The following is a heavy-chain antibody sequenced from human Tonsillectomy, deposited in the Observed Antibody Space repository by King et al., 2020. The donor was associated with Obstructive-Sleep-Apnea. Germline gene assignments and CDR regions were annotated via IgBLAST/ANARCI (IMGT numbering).Heavy chain of an antibody. Sequence: VQLQQGGAGLLKPSETLSLTCAVYGGSFSGYYWNWIRQPPGKGLEWIGEINHSGSTNYSPSLKSRVIISVDTSKNTFSLRLSSLTAADTAVYYCARGTYYHGSWSYRYHYAMDVWGQGTTVTVSS. CDR2: INHSGST. V-gene: IGHV4-34*01. D-gene: IGHD3-10*01. J-gene: IGHJ6*02. CDR1: GGSFSGYY. CDR3: ARGTYYHGSWSYRYHYAMDV.